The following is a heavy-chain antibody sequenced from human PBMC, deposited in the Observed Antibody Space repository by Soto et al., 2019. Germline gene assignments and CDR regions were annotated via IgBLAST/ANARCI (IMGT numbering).Heavy chain of an antibody. V-gene: IGHV6-1*01. D-gene: IGHD3-9*01. CDR1: GDSVSSNSAA. CDR3: ARSLSDILTGYQYYYYMDV. J-gene: IGHJ6*03. Sequence: SQTLSLTCAISGDSVSSNSAAWNWIRQSPSRGLEWLGRTYYRSKWYNDYAVSVKSRITINPDTSKNQFSLQLNSVTPEDTAVYYCARSLSDILTGYQYYYYMDVWGKGTTVTVSS. CDR2: TYYRSKWYN.